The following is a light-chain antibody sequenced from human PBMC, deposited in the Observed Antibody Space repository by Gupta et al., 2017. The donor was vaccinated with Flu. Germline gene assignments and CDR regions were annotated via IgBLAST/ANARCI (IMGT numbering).Light chain of an antibody. CDR1: QGISSY. V-gene: IGKV1-9*01. CDR3: QQLNSYPPKC. Sequence: TQSPSFLSASVGDRVTITCRASQGISSYLAWYQQKPGKAPKLLIYAASTLQSGVPSRFSGSGSGTEFTLTISSLQPEDFATYYCQQLNSYPPKCFGQGTKLEIK. J-gene: IGKJ2*03. CDR2: AAS.